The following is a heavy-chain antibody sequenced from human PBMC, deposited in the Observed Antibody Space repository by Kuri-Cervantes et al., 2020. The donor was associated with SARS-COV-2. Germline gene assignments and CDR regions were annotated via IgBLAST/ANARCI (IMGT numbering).Heavy chain of an antibody. CDR1: GVSISSSSDY. Sequence: SETLSLTCTVSGVSISSSSDYWGWIRQPPGKGLEWIANIQYSGRIYHNPSLNSRVTISIDTSKNQFSLKLSSVTAADTAVYFCARGPNCDGHGCYFGDPPEYWGQGTLVTVSS. V-gene: IGHV4-39*07. J-gene: IGHJ4*02. D-gene: IGHD3-10*01. CDR3: ARGPNCDGHGCYFGDPPEY. CDR2: IQYSGRI.